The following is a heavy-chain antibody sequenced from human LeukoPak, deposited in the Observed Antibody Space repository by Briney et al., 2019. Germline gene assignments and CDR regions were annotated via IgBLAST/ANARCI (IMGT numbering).Heavy chain of an antibody. CDR2: IYHSGST. Sequence: PSETLSLTCTLSGGSISTYYWSWIRQPPGKGLEWIGYIYHSGSTNYNPSLKSRVTISVDTSKNQFSLKLSSVTAADTAVYYCSLAGTTDLGDYWGQGTLVTVSS. CDR3: SLAGTTDLGDY. J-gene: IGHJ4*02. CDR1: GGSISTYY. D-gene: IGHD6-13*01. V-gene: IGHV4-59*12.